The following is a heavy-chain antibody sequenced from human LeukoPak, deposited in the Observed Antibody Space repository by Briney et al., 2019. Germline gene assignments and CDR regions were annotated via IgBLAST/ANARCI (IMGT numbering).Heavy chain of an antibody. CDR1: GYTFTSYG. J-gene: IGHJ6*02. Sequence: GASVKVSCKASGYTFTSYGISWVRQAPGQGLEWMGWISAYNGNTNYAQKLQGRVTMTTDTSTSTAYMELRSLRSDDTAVYYCARDGDSTVTTGGVYYYGMDVWGQGTTVTVSS. D-gene: IGHD4-17*01. CDR3: ARDGDSTVTTGGVYYYGMDV. V-gene: IGHV1-18*01. CDR2: ISAYNGNT.